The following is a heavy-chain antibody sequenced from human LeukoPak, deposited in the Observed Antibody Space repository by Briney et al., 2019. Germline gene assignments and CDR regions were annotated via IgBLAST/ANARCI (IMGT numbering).Heavy chain of an antibody. CDR2: ISSSSSYI. D-gene: IGHD2-2*01. V-gene: IGHV3-21*01. Sequence: GGSLRLSCAASGFTFSSYSMNWVRQAPGKGLEWVSSISSSSSYIFYADSVKGRFTISRDNAKNSLYLQMSSLRAEDTAVYYCARQHCSSTSCYADYWGQGTLVTAST. J-gene: IGHJ4*02. CDR1: GFTFSSYS. CDR3: ARQHCSSTSCYADY.